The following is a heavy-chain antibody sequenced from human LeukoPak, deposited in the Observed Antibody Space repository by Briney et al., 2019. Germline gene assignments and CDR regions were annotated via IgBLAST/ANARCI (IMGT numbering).Heavy chain of an antibody. Sequence: GASVKVSCKASGYTFTNYAINWVRQAPGQRLEWMGWINAGNGNTKYSQEFQGRVTITRDTSTNTAYMELISLRSEDMAVYYCARGRWTAHTVGYYFDSWAQGTLVSVSS. V-gene: IGHV1-3*03. CDR3: ARGRWTAHTVGYYFDS. J-gene: IGHJ4*02. D-gene: IGHD2-21*02. CDR2: INAGNGNT. CDR1: GYTFTNYA.